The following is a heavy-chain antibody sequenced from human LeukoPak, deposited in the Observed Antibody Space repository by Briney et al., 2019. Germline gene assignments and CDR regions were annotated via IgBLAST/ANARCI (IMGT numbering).Heavy chain of an antibody. CDR2: ISTAGTTV. J-gene: IGHJ3*02. D-gene: IGHD5-24*01. V-gene: IGHV3-48*04. CDR1: GFTFSGYS. Sequence: GGSLRLSCAASGFTFSGYSLNWVRQAPGKGLEWISYISTAGTTVYYADSVKGRFAISRDNAKNSLYLQMNSLRAEDTAVYYCARSVRRDGYNFWSNDAFDIWGQGTMVTVSS. CDR3: ARSVRRDGYNFWSNDAFDI.